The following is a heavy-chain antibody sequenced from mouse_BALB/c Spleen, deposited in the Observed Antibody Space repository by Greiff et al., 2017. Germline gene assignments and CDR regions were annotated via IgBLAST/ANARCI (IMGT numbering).Heavy chain of an antibody. Sequence: EVMLVESGGGLVQPGGSMKLSCVASGFTFSSYWMSWVRQSPEKGLEWVAEIRLKSDNYATHYAESVKGKFTISRDDSKSRLYLQMNSLRAEDTGIYYCTRDMDYYGSSPFAYWGQGTLVTVSA. CDR3: TRDMDYYGSSPFAY. CDR2: IRLKSDNYAT. D-gene: IGHD1-1*01. J-gene: IGHJ3*01. CDR1: GFTFSSYW. V-gene: IGHV6-6*02.